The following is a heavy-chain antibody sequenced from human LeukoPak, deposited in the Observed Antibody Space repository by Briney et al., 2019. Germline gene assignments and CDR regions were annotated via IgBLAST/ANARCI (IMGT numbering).Heavy chain of an antibody. CDR1: GLTFSSYG. J-gene: IGHJ4*02. V-gene: IGHV3-30*18. CDR2: ISYDGSNK. Sequence: GGSLRLSCAASGLTFSSYGMHWVRQAPGKGLEWVAVISYDGSNKYYADSVKGRFTISRDNSKNTLYLQMNSLRAEDTAVYYCANADSDGHFDYWGQGTLVTVSS. CDR3: ANADSDGHFDY. D-gene: IGHD2-15*01.